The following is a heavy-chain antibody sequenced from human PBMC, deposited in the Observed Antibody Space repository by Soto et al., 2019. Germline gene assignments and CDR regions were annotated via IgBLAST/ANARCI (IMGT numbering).Heavy chain of an antibody. CDR3: ARDGYRYYYDSSGYRDAFDI. Sequence: PGGSLRLSCAASGFTFSSYSMNWVRQAPGKGLEWVSYISSSSSTIYYADSVKGRFTISRDNAKNSLYLQMNSLRDEDTAVYYCARDGYRYYYDSSGYRDAFDIWGQGTMVTV. V-gene: IGHV3-48*02. D-gene: IGHD3-22*01. CDR2: ISSSSSTI. CDR1: GFTFSSYS. J-gene: IGHJ3*02.